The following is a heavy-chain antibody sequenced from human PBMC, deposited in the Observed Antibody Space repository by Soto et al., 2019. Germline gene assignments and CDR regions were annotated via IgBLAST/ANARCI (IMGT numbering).Heavy chain of an antibody. CDR1: GFVFKGSS. J-gene: IGHJ4*02. CDR3: TRLISAAHDY. V-gene: IGHV3-73*01. CDR2: IRDRAYSYAT. Sequence: EVLLVESGGGMVQPGGSLKLSCAASGFVFKGSSIHWVRQASGKGLEWVGRIRDRAYSYATAYAESVKGRFTISRDDSNNTAYLQMSGLKTEDTAIYYCTRLISAAHDYWGQGTLVTVSS. D-gene: IGHD3-10*01.